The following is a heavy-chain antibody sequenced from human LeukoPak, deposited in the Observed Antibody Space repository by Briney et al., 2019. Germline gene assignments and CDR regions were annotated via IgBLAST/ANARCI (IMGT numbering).Heavy chain of an antibody. CDR2: ISSSSSYI. D-gene: IGHD2-15*01. CDR3: AREYCSGGSCKNYYYYYMDV. V-gene: IGHV3-21*04. CDR1: GFTFSSYS. Sequence: PGGSLRLSCAASGFTFSSYSMNWVRQAPGKGLEWVSSISSSSSYIYYADSVKGRFTISRDNAKNSLYLQMNSLRAEDTALYYCAREYCSGGSCKNYYYYYMDVWGKGTTVTVSS. J-gene: IGHJ6*03.